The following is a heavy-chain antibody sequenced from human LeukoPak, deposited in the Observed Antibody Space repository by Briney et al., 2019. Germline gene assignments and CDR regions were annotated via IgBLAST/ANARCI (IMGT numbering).Heavy chain of an antibody. J-gene: IGHJ4*02. CDR3: ATYLTVRGVIDY. Sequence: SETLSLTCSVSGGSISSYYWGWIRQPPGKGLEWIGSIYYSGSTNYNPSLKSRVTISVDTSKNQFSLKLSSVTAADTAVYYCATYLTVRGVIDYWGQGTLVTVSS. V-gene: IGHV4-39*01. CDR1: GGSISSYY. CDR2: IYYSGST. D-gene: IGHD3-10*01.